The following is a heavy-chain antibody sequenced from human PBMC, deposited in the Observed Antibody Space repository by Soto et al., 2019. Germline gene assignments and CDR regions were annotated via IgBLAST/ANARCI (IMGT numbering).Heavy chain of an antibody. J-gene: IGHJ4*02. CDR2: IKQDGSEK. CDR1: GFTFSSYW. CDR3: ARDAPHWVRGVIDY. V-gene: IGHV3-7*01. Sequence: GGSLRLSCAASGFTFSSYWMSWVRQAPGKGLEWVANIKQDGSEKYYVDSVKGRFTISRDNAKNSLYLQMNSLRAEDTAVYYCARDAPHWVRGVIDYWGQGTLVTVSS. D-gene: IGHD3-10*01.